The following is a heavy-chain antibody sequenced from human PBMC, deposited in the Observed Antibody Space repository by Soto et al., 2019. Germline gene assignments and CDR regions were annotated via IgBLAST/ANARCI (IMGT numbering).Heavy chain of an antibody. CDR3: AKAAHYDSSGYYPNDPFDI. J-gene: IGHJ3*02. Sequence: EVQLLESGGGLLQPGGSLRLSCAASGFTFSSYAMSWVRQAPGKGLEWVSAISGSGGSTYYADSVKGRFTTSRDNSKNTLYLQMNSLRAEDTAVYYCAKAAHYDSSGYYPNDPFDIWGQGTMVTVSS. D-gene: IGHD3-22*01. V-gene: IGHV3-23*01. CDR2: ISGSGGST. CDR1: GFTFSSYA.